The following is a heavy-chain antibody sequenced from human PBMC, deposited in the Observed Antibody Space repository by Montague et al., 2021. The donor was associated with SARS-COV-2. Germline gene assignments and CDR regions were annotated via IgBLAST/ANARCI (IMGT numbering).Heavy chain of an antibody. Sequence: SLRLSCAASGFAFEDFDMHWLRQAPGKRLEWISLISGDGGTTYSADSVRGRFTISRDNSKNSLFLQMNSLTTEDTALYYCAKDISTVETARFLEWVFDYWGQGTLVTVSS. CDR2: ISGDGGTT. J-gene: IGHJ4*02. D-gene: IGHD3-3*01. CDR3: AKDISTVETARFLEWVFDY. V-gene: IGHV3-43*02. CDR1: GFAFEDFD.